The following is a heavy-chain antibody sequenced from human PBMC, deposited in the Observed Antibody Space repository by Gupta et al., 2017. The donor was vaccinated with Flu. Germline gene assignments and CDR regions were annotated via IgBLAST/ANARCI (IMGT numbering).Heavy chain of an antibody. V-gene: IGHV3-48*03. J-gene: IGHJ4*02. CDR2: ISSSGSTI. CDR1: GFTFTTYA. CDR3: APAAPNVDY. Sequence: SGFTFTTYAFMWVRQAPRKGLEWLSYISSSGSTIYYADSVKGRFTISRDDAKDSLYLQMNSLRAEDTAVYYCAPAAPNVDYWGQGALVAVSS. D-gene: IGHD2-15*01.